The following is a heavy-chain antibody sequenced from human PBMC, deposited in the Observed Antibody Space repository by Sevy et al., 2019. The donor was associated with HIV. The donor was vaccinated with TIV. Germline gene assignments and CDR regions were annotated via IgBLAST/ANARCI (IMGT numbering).Heavy chain of an antibody. CDR3: AKRRVQSGLSGGGANYGWDV. V-gene: IGHV3-23*01. Sequence: GGSLRLSCAASGFSFSNYAMSWVRQAPGKGLEWVSTLIGGGSRTYYADSVTGRFTISGDNSRNTRYLQMNSLRAEDRAVYYCAKRRVQSGLSGGGANYGWDVCGQGTTVTVSS. CDR1: GFSFSNYA. J-gene: IGHJ6*02. D-gene: IGHD2-8*02. CDR2: LIGGGSRT.